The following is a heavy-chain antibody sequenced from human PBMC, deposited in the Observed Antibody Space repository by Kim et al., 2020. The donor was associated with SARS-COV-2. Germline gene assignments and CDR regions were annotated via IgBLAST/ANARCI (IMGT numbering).Heavy chain of an antibody. J-gene: IGHJ4*02. Sequence: SETLSLTCTVSGGSISSSSYYWGWIRQPPGKGLEWIGSIYYSGSTYYNPSLKSRVTISVDTSKNQFSLKLSSVTAADTAVYYCASLEDNIAVAAPLQFFDYWGQGTLVTVSS. V-gene: IGHV4-39*07. D-gene: IGHD6-19*01. CDR1: GGSISSSSYY. CDR3: ASLEDNIAVAAPLQFFDY. CDR2: IYYSGST.